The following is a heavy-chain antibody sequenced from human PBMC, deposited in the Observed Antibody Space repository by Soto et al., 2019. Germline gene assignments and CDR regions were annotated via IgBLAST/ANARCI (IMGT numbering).Heavy chain of an antibody. CDR2: ISSSGRYI. V-gene: IGHV3-21*06. Sequence: TGGSLRLSCAASGFTFSDYNMNWVRQAPGKGLEWVSFISSSGRYIYYADSMKGRLTISRDNAQNSVYLQMTSLTTEDTAVYYCARDDYCSGWKPRLFDSWGQGTLVTVSS. J-gene: IGHJ4*02. CDR1: GFTFSDYN. CDR3: ARDDYCSGWKPRLFDS. D-gene: IGHD6-19*01.